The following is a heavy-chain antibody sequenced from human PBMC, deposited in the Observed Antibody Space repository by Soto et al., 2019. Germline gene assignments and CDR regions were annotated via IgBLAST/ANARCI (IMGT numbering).Heavy chain of an antibody. CDR1: GASIAGGSYY. Sequence: QVQLRESGPGLVKPSQTLSLSCSVSGASIAGGSYYWSWIRQPPGKGLEWIGYIPSRGRPFYNPSLPSRVTISADTSNNHLSLQMTSVTAADTAVYYCARDQYSGYDFALWGQGTLVTVSS. CDR2: IPSRGRP. D-gene: IGHD5-12*01. CDR3: ARDQYSGYDFAL. V-gene: IGHV4-30-4*01. J-gene: IGHJ4*02.